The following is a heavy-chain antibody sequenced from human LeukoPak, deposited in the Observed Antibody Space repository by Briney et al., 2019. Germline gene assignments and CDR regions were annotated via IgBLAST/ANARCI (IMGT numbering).Heavy chain of an antibody. CDR3: ARDRRGQNIDIVVVPAALWFDP. CDR1: GDTFSSYA. D-gene: IGHD2-2*01. V-gene: IGHV1-69*13. Sequence: GASVKVSCKASGDTFSSYAISWVRQAPGQGLEWMGGIIPIFGTANYAQKFQGRVTITADESTSTAYMELSSLRSEDTAVYYCARDRRGQNIDIVVVPAALWFDPWGQGTLVTVSS. J-gene: IGHJ5*02. CDR2: IIPIFGTA.